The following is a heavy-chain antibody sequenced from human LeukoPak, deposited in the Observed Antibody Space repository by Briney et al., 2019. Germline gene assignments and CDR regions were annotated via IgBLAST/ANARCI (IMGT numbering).Heavy chain of an antibody. D-gene: IGHD6-13*01. V-gene: IGHV4-34*01. CDR1: GGSFSGYY. CDR2: INHSGST. CDR3: ARGPIAAAGIRASPPDV. Sequence: SETLSLTCAVYGGSFSGYYWSWIRQPPGKGLEWIGEINHSGSTSYNPSLKSRVTISVDTSKNQFSLKLSSVTAADTAVYYCARGPIAAAGIRASPPDVWGQGTTVTVSS. J-gene: IGHJ6*02.